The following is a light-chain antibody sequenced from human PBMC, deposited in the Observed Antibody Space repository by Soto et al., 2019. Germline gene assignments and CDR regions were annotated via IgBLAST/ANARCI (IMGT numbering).Light chain of an antibody. J-gene: IGKJ5*01. CDR2: GAS. Sequence: EIVMTQSPATLSVSPGERATLSCRASQSVSSNLAWYQQKPGQAPRLLISGASTGATGIPARFSGSGSGTEFKLTISSLQSEDIAVYYCQQYNNWPPAITFGQGTRLEIK. CDR1: QSVSSN. V-gene: IGKV3-15*01. CDR3: QQYNNWPPAIT.